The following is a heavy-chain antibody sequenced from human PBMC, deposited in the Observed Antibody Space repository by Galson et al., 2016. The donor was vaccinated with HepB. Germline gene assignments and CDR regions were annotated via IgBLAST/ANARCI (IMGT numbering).Heavy chain of an antibody. CDR1: GLTFSGSA. J-gene: IGHJ6*02. Sequence: SVKVSCKASGLTFSGSAVQWVRQARGQSLEWIGWIAVGSANTNYAQKFQGRVIITRDMSTSTGYMERSGLKSEDTAVYYCATDAAAYSDYQNYYYGMDVWGQGTSVTVSS. D-gene: IGHD3-16*01. V-gene: IGHV1-58*01. CDR3: ATDAAAYSDYQNYYYGMDV. CDR2: IAVGSANT.